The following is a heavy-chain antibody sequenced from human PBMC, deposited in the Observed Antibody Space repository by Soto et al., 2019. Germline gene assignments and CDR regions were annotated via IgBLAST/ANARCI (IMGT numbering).Heavy chain of an antibody. V-gene: IGHV1-18*04. CDR3: ARWAGQVRDYGGPFDY. Sequence: ASVKVSCKASGERFTTYGISWVRQAPGQGLEWMGWISTYNTNTNYAPKFQGRLLLTTDTSTTTAHMELMSLRPGDTAVYYCARWAGQVRDYGGPFDYWGQGTLVTVSS. J-gene: IGHJ4*02. CDR2: ISTYNTNT. D-gene: IGHD4-17*01. CDR1: GERFTTYG.